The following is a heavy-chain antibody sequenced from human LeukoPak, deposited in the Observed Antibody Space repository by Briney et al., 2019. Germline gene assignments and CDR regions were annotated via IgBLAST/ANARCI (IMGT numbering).Heavy chain of an antibody. D-gene: IGHD1-26*01. Sequence: GGSLRLSCAASGFTFSNYATNWVRQAPGRGLEWVSAISGSGGSTYYADSVKGRFTISRDNSKNTLYLQMNSLRAEDTAVYYCAKDLAGSGSYSFDYWGQGTLVTVSS. J-gene: IGHJ4*02. V-gene: IGHV3-23*01. CDR1: GFTFSNYA. CDR2: ISGSGGST. CDR3: AKDLAGSGSYSFDY.